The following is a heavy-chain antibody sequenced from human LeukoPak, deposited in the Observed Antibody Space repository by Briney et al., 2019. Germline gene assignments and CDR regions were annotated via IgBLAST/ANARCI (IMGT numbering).Heavy chain of an antibody. CDR3: ASDHPDAFDI. J-gene: IGHJ3*02. CDR1: GFTFSSYS. V-gene: IGHV3-21*04. Sequence: KTGGSLRLSCAASGFTFSSYSMNWVRQAPGKGLEWVSSISSSSSYIYYADSVKGRFTISRDNSKNTLYLQMNSLRAEDTAVYYCASDHPDAFDIWGQGTMVTVSS. CDR2: ISSSSSYI.